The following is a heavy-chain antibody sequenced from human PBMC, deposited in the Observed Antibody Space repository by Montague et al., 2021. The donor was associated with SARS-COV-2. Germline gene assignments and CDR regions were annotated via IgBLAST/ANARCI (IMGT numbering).Heavy chain of an antibody. V-gene: IGHV4-31*03. CDR1: GASISSGGYY. CDR2: IFHSGTT. D-gene: IGHD3-16*01. J-gene: IGHJ4*02. Sequence: TLSLTCTVSGASISSGGYYWSWIRQHPGKGLEWIGYIFHSGTTYYSPSLESRVTMSVDTSENQFSLKLASVTAADTAVYYCASFMIQAVPNYWGQGTLVTVFS. CDR3: ASFMIQAVPNY.